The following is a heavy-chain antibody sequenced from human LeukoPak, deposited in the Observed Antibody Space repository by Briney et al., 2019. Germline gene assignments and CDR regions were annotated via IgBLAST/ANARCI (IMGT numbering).Heavy chain of an antibody. CDR3: ARESSVSGWYIY. Sequence: GGSLRLSCAASGFTVSNNYMGWVRQAPGTGLEWVSGIYADGSTYCADPVKGRFTISRHNSENTLNLQMNSLRPEDTAVYYCARESSVSGWYIYWGQGTLVTVSS. CDR2: IYADGST. CDR1: GFTVSNNY. D-gene: IGHD6-19*01. V-gene: IGHV3-53*04. J-gene: IGHJ4*02.